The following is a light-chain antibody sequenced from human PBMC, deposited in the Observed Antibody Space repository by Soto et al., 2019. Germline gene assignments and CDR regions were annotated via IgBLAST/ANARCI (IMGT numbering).Light chain of an antibody. V-gene: IGLV2-14*01. Sequence: QSALTQPASVSGSPGQSITISCTGTSSDVGGYNYVSWYQQHPGKAPKLMIYEVSNRPSGVSNRFSGSKSGNTASLTISWLQAEDEADYYCSSYTSSSRYVFGTGTKLTVL. CDR1: SSDVGGYNY. CDR3: SSYTSSSRYV. J-gene: IGLJ1*01. CDR2: EVS.